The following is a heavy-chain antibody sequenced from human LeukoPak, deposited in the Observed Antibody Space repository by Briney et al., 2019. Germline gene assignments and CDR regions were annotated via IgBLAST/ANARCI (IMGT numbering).Heavy chain of an antibody. CDR2: ISAYNGNT. Sequence: GASVKVSCKASGYTFTGYYMHWVRQAPGQGLEWIGWISAYNGNTNYAQKLQGRVTMTTDTSTSTAYMELRSLRSDDTAVYYCASRYSGYDPDAFDIWGQGTMVTVSS. V-gene: IGHV1-18*04. J-gene: IGHJ3*02. CDR1: GYTFTGYY. CDR3: ASRYSGYDPDAFDI. D-gene: IGHD5-12*01.